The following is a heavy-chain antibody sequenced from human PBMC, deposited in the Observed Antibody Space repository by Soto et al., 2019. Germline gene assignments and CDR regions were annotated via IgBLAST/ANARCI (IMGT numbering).Heavy chain of an antibody. CDR1: GFTFSSYW. D-gene: IGHD3-9*01. V-gene: IGHV3-7*01. J-gene: IGHJ4*02. CDR3: ATYYDILTGYSFDY. Sequence: EVQLVESGGGLVQPGGSLRLSCAASGFTFSSYWMSWVHQAPGKGLEWVANIKQDGSEKYYVDSVKGRFTISRDNAKNSLYLQMNSLRAEDTAVYYCATYYDILTGYSFDYWGQGTLVTVSS. CDR2: IKQDGSEK.